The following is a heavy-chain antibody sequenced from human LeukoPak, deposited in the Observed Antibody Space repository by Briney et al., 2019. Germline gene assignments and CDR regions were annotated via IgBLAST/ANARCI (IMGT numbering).Heavy chain of an antibody. CDR2: ISYDGSNK. V-gene: IGHV3-30-3*01. CDR1: GFTFSSYA. CDR3: ARAAAGIWAHFDY. J-gene: IGHJ4*02. Sequence: GGSLRLSCAASGFTFSSYAMHWVRQAPGKGLEWVAVISYDGSNKYYADSVKGRFTISRDNSKNTLYLQMNSLRAEDTAVYYCARAAAGIWAHFDYWGQGTLVTVSS. D-gene: IGHD6-13*01.